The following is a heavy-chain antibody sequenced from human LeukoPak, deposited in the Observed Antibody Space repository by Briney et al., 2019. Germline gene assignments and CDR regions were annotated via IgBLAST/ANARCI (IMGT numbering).Heavy chain of an antibody. V-gene: IGHV4-39*01. Sequence: SETLSLTCTVSGGSISSGSYYWSWIRQPAGKGLGWIGSIYYSGSTYYNPSLKSRVTISVDTSKNQFSLKLSSVTAADTAVYYCARHGMGRGIVVVPAALNPWGQGTLVTVSS. CDR3: ARHGMGRGIVVVPAALNP. CDR1: GGSISSGSYY. J-gene: IGHJ5*02. D-gene: IGHD2-2*01. CDR2: IYYSGST.